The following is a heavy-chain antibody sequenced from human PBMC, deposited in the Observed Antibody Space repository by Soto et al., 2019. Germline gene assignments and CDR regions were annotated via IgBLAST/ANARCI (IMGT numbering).Heavy chain of an antibody. Sequence: SETLSLTCTVSGGSISSGYYYWSWIRQPPGKGLEWIGYIYYSGSTYYNPSLKSRVTISVDTSKNQFSLKLSSVTAADTAVHFCARVTVSGSASYYEQPFYYYAMDVWGQGTTVTVSS. J-gene: IGHJ6*02. CDR1: GGSISSGYYY. CDR3: ARVTVSGSASYYEQPFYYYAMDV. CDR2: IYYSGST. V-gene: IGHV4-30-4*01. D-gene: IGHD3-10*01.